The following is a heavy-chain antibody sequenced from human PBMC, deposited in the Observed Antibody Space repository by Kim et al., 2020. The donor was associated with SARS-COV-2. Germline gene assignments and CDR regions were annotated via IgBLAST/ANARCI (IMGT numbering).Heavy chain of an antibody. CDR1: GFTFSSYA. V-gene: IGHV3-30*04. CDR2: ISYDGSNK. D-gene: IGHD6-25*01. J-gene: IGHJ6*01. CDR3: ARDGKGSGYGNDYYGMDV. Sequence: GGSLRLSCAASGFTFSSYAMHWVRQAPGKGLEWVAVISYDGSNKYYADSVKGRFTISRDNSKNKLYLQMNSLRAEDTAVYYCARDGKGSGYGNDYYGMDV.